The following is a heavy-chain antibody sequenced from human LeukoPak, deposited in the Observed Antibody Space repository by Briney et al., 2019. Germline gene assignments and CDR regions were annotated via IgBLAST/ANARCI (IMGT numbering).Heavy chain of an antibody. D-gene: IGHD6-13*01. CDR2: INPNSGGT. CDR1: GYTFTGYY. J-gene: IGHJ5*02. CDR3: ARDGSSSWYLGFNWFDP. V-gene: IGHV1-2*02. Sequence: ASVKVSCKASGYTFTGYYMHWVRQAPGQGLAWMGWINPNSGGTNYAQKFQGRVTMTRDTSISTAYMELSRLRSDGTAVYYCARDGSSSWYLGFNWFDPWGQGTLVTVSS.